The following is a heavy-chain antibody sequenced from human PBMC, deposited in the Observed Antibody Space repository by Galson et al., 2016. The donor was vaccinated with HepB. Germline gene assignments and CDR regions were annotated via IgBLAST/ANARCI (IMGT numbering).Heavy chain of an antibody. CDR3: VRDHNLGFDY. CDR2: IRSRSNDRAI. V-gene: IGHV3-48*02. J-gene: IGHJ4*02. D-gene: IGHD7-27*01. Sequence: SLRLSCAVSGFTLTTYSTNWVRQAPGKGLEWIAYIRSRSNDRAIFYAGSVKGRFTISGDNAKDSMYLQMNSLRDEDTAVYYCVRDHNLGFDYWGQGALVTVSS. CDR1: GFTLTTYS.